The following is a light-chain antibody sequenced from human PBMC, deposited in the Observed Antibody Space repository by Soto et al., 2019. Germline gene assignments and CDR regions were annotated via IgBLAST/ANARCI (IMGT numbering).Light chain of an antibody. V-gene: IGKV3-15*01. CDR2: GAS. CDR3: QQYNSWPYT. CDR1: QNISAN. J-gene: IGKJ2*01. Sequence: IVMTQSPATLSVSPGERATLSCRASQNISANLAWYQQKPGQAPRFLIFGASTRATGIPPRFRGSGSGTEFTLTLSSLQSEDFAVYYCQQYNSWPYTFGQGTKLEIK.